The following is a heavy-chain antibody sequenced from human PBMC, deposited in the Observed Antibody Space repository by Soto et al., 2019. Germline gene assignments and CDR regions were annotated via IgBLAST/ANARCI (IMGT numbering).Heavy chain of an antibody. V-gene: IGHV1-58*02. D-gene: IGHD3-10*01. CDR1: GFTFTSSA. Sequence: SVKVSCKASGFTFTSSAMQWVRQARGQRLEWIGWIVVGIGNTNYAQKFQDRVTITRDMSTSTAYMELSSLRSEDTAVYYCARINYYGSGATYYYYGMDVWGQGTTVTVSS. CDR3: ARINYYGSGATYYYYGMDV. CDR2: IVVGIGNT. J-gene: IGHJ6*02.